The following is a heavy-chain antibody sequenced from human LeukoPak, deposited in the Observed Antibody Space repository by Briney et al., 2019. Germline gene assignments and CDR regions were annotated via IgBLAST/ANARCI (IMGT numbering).Heavy chain of an antibody. D-gene: IGHD6-13*01. J-gene: IGHJ4*02. V-gene: IGHV1-46*01. Sequence: GASVKVSCKASGYTFTSYYMHWVRQAPGQGLEWMGIINPSGGSTSYAQKFQGRVTMTRDTSISTAYMELSRLRSDDTAVYYCAGQQLPQGGYYYFDYWGQGTLVTVSS. CDR1: GYTFTSYY. CDR2: INPSGGST. CDR3: AGQQLPQGGYYYFDY.